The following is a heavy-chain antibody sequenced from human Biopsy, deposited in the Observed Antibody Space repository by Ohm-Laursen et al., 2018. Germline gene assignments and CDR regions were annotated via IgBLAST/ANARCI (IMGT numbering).Heavy chain of an antibody. CDR3: ARRLTTSFGMDV. CDR1: GFTVSSKY. D-gene: IGHD4/OR15-4a*01. V-gene: IGHV3-53*01. J-gene: IGHJ6*02. CDR2: IYSGGTT. Sequence: SLRLSCAATGFTVSSKYMSWVRQAPGKGLEWVSFIYSGGTTYYADSVKGRFTISRDNSKNTLYLQMNSLRAEDTAVYYCARRLTTSFGMDVWGQGTTVTVSS.